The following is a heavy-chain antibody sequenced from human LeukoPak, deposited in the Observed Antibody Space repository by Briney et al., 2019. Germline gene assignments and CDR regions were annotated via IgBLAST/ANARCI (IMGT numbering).Heavy chain of an antibody. Sequence: SETLSLTCAVSGGSFSGCYWCWIWKPPRTGLERIGEINHSGSTNYNPSLKSRVTISVDTSKNQFSLKLSSVTAADTAVYYCARFYYGDFNFDYWGQGTLVTVSS. D-gene: IGHD4-17*01. CDR2: INHSGST. J-gene: IGHJ4*02. CDR3: ARFYYGDFNFDY. CDR1: GGSFSGCY. V-gene: IGHV4-34*01.